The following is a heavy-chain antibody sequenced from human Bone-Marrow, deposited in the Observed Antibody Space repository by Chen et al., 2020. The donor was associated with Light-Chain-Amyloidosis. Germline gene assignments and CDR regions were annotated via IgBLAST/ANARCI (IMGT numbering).Heavy chain of an antibody. CDR1: GYTFTDFF. CDR2: SNPDTGGT. D-gene: IGHD2-2*01. J-gene: IGHJ6*02. CDR3: AKDSAIRRLIYAINV. V-gene: IGHV1-2*04. Sequence: QVRMVQSGAEVKEPGASIKVSCKTSGYTFTDFFIHWVRQAPGHGLEWMAWSNPDTGGTRYAQKFQGWITVTRETSTRTVYMELRRLRSGDTAVYYCAKDSAIRRLIYAINVWGQGTTVNVSS.